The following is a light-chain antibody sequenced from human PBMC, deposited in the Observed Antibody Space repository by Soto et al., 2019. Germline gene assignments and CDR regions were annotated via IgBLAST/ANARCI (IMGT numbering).Light chain of an antibody. CDR3: KSFDISTSSV. V-gene: IGLV2-14*01. CDR2: DVS. Sequence: SGLTLPPSGSGAPGQSDAISCTGTSRTIGSYNYVSWYQQPPGKAPKLLIYDVSNRPSGVSDRFSGSKSGNTASLTISGLQAEDDVDYYSKSFDISTSSVCGTGDKGNV. J-gene: IGLJ1*01. CDR1: SRTIGSYNY.